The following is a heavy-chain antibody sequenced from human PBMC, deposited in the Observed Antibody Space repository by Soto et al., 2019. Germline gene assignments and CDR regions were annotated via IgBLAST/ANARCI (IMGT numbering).Heavy chain of an antibody. Sequence: SETLSLTCAGYGAALSDNYCNWIRQPPGKGLEWIGYIYHSGSTYYNPSLKSRVTISVDRSKNQFSLKLSSVTAADTAVYYCARADGSSALALNYWGQGTLVTVSS. D-gene: IGHD6-25*01. CDR3: ARADGSSALALNY. J-gene: IGHJ4*02. CDR2: IYHSGST. V-gene: IGHV4-30-2*01. CDR1: GAALSDNY.